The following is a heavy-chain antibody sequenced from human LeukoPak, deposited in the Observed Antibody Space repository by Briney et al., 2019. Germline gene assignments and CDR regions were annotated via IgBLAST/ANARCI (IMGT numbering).Heavy chain of an antibody. V-gene: IGHV4-4*07. CDR3: AREVGDYIIGSHYMDV. CDR1: GGSISSYY. D-gene: IGHD4-17*01. Sequence: SETLSLTCTVSGGSISSYYWSWIRQPAGKGLEWIGRIYTSGSTNYNPSLKSRVTMSVDTSKNQFSLKLSSVTAADTAVYYCAREVGDYIIGSHYMDVWGKGTTVTVSS. J-gene: IGHJ6*03. CDR2: IYTSGST.